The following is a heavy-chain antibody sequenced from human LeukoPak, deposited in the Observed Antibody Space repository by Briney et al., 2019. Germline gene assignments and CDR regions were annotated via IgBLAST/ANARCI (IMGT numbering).Heavy chain of an antibody. CDR1: GYTFTSYG. CDR3: ARTFRYEWELLTGDY. Sequence: ASVKVSCKASGYTFTSYGISWVRQAPGQGLEWMGWISAYNGNTNYAQKLQGRVTMTTDTSTSTAYMELRSLRSDDTAVYYCARTFRYEWELLTGDYWGQGTLVTVSS. CDR2: ISAYNGNT. V-gene: IGHV1-18*01. D-gene: IGHD1-26*01. J-gene: IGHJ4*02.